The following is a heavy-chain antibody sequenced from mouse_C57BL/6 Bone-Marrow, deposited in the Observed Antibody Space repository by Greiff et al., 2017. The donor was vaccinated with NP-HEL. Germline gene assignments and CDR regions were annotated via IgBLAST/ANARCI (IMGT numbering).Heavy chain of an antibody. CDR3: ARSPYYDDTGDLDY. CDR2: IWRGGST. CDR1: GFSLNSYG. J-gene: IGHJ4*01. D-gene: IGHD1-1*01. V-gene: IGHV2-2*01. Sequence: QVQLQQSGPGLVQPSQRLSITCTVSGFSLNSYGVHWVRQSPGKGLEWLGVIWRGGSTDDNAAFISRLSISKDNSTSKVFFQMNSLPADDTAIYYCARSPYYDDTGDLDYWGKGTTVTVSS.